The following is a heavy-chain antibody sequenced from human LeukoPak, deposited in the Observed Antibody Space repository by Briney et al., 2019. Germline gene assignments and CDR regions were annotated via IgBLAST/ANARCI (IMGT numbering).Heavy chain of an antibody. CDR3: ARVSRDGYNYVVDY. V-gene: IGHV4-59*12. J-gene: IGHJ4*02. CDR2: IYYSGST. CDR1: GGSISSYY. D-gene: IGHD5-24*01. Sequence: SETLSLTCTVSGGSISSYYWGWIRQPPGKGLEWIGYIYYSGSTYYNPSLKSRVTISVDTSKNQFSLKLSSVTAADTAVYYCARVSRDGYNYVVDYWGQGTLVTVSS.